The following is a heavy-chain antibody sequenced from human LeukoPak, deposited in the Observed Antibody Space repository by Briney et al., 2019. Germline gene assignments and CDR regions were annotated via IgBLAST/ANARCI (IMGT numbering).Heavy chain of an antibody. J-gene: IGHJ4*02. Sequence: PGRSLRLSCAASGFTFSSYAMHWVRQAPGKGLEWVAVISYDGSNKYYADSVKGRFTISRDNSKNTLYLQMNSLRAEDTAVYYCASSAAAGSFDYWGQGTLVTVSS. CDR2: ISYDGSNK. CDR1: GFTFSSYA. CDR3: ASSAAAGSFDY. V-gene: IGHV3-30-3*01. D-gene: IGHD6-13*01.